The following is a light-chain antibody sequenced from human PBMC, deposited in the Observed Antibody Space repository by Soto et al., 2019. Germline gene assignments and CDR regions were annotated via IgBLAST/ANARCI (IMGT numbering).Light chain of an antibody. CDR3: QQSYSTPLT. CDR1: QSIGKH. Sequence: DIQMTQSPSFLSASVGDRVTITCRASQSIGKHLNWYQQKPGKAPKFLIYGASTLQSGVPSRFTGSGSGTDFTLTVNSLQAEDFATYYCQQSYSTPLTLGGGTKVDIK. CDR2: GAS. V-gene: IGKV1-39*01. J-gene: IGKJ4*01.